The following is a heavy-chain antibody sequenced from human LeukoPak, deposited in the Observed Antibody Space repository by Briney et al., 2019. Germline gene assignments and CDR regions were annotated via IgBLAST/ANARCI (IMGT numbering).Heavy chain of an antibody. CDR1: GGSISSYY. D-gene: IGHD5-12*01. Sequence: PSETLSLTCTVSGGSISSYYWSWIRQPPGKGLEWIGYIYYSGSTNYNPSLKSRVTISVDTSKNQFSLKLSSVTAADTAVYYCARANSGYDSTGYYYYYMDVWGKGTTVTVSS. CDR3: ARANSGYDSTGYYYYYMDV. CDR2: IYYSGST. J-gene: IGHJ6*03. V-gene: IGHV4-59*01.